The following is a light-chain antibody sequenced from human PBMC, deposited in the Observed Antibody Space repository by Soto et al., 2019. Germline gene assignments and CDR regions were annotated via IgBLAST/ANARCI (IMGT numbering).Light chain of an antibody. V-gene: IGKV3D-20*02. CDR1: QSVSSSY. Sequence: EIVLTQSPGTLSLSPGERATLSCRASQSVSSSYLAWYQQKPGQAPRLLIYDTSNRATGVPARFSGSGSGTDFTLTISRLEPEDFAVYYCQQRSNWPLTFGGGTKVDI. CDR3: QQRSNWPLT. J-gene: IGKJ4*01. CDR2: DTS.